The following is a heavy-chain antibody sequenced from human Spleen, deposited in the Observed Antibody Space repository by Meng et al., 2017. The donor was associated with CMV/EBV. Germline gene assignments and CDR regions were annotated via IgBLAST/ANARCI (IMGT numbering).Heavy chain of an antibody. CDR2: IRYDGSDK. V-gene: IGHV3-30*02. CDR3: ARDGWGYCSSTSCYRGAFDI. D-gene: IGHD2-2*01. Sequence: GGSLRLSCAASGFTFSSYGMHWVRQAPGKGLEWVAFIRYDGSDKYYADSLKGRFTISRDNAKNSLYLQMNSLRAEDTAVYYCARDGWGYCSSTSCYRGAFDIWGQGTMVTVSS. J-gene: IGHJ3*02. CDR1: GFTFSSYG.